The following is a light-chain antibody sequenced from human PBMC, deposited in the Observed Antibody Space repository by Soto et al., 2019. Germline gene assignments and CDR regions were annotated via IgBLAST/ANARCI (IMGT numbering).Light chain of an antibody. Sequence: EIVLTQSPGTLSLSPGERATLSCRASQSVSSSYVAWYQQKPSQAPRLLIYGASSRDTGIPDRFSGSGSGTDFTLTISRLEPEDFAVSYCQQYGSSPYTFGHGTKLEIK. J-gene: IGKJ2*01. CDR3: QQYGSSPYT. CDR1: QSVSSSY. CDR2: GAS. V-gene: IGKV3-20*01.